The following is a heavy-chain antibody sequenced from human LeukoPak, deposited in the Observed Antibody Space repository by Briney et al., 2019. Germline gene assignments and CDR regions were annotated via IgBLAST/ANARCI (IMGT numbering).Heavy chain of an antibody. Sequence: GGSLRLSCTASGFTFGDYAMSWVRQAPGKGLEWVGFIRSKAYGGTTEYAASVKGRFTISRDDSKSIAYLQMNSLKTEDTAVYYCTRSSIAAAGTSLDFDYWGQGTLVTVSS. CDR2: IRSKAYGGTT. J-gene: IGHJ4*02. CDR1: GFTFGDYA. CDR3: TRSSIAAAGTSLDFDY. V-gene: IGHV3-49*04. D-gene: IGHD6-13*01.